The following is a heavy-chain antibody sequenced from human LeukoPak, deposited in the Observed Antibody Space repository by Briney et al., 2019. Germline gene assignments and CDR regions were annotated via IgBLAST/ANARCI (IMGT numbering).Heavy chain of an antibody. D-gene: IGHD3-22*01. J-gene: IGHJ4*02. CDR1: GFTFDDYA. Sequence: GGSLRLSCAASGFTFDDYAMHWVRQAPGKGLEWVSGISWNSGSIGYADSVKGRFTISRDNAENSLYLQMNSLRAEDTAVYYCTRDQYYYDSGGYYVFDFWGQGTPVTVSS. CDR2: ISWNSGSI. CDR3: TRDQYYYDSGGYYVFDF. V-gene: IGHV3-9*01.